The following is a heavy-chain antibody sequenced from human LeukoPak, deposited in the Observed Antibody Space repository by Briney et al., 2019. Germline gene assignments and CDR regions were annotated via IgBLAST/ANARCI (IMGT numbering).Heavy chain of an antibody. Sequence: GESLKISCKASGYTFADYWIGWVRQMPGKGLEWMGIIYPGESDIRYNPSFQGQVTISADKSISTAYLQWSSLKASDTAMYYCARRGYDSSGYRDAFDIWGQGTMVTVSS. V-gene: IGHV5-51*01. CDR2: IYPGESDI. J-gene: IGHJ3*02. D-gene: IGHD3-22*01. CDR3: ARRGYDSSGYRDAFDI. CDR1: GYTFADYW.